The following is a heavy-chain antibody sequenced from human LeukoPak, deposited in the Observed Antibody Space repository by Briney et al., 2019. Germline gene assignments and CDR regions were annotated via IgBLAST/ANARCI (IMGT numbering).Heavy chain of an antibody. D-gene: IGHD3-9*01. CDR2: INHSGST. CDR1: GGSFSGYY. J-gene: IGHJ4*02. CDR3: ATGGPPYYDILTETLDY. Sequence: SETLSLTCAVYGGSFSGYYWSWIRQPPGKGLEWIGEINHSGSTNYNPSLKSRVTISVDTSKNQFSLKLSSVTAADTAVYYCATGGPPYYDILTETLDYWGQATLVTVSS. V-gene: IGHV4-34*01.